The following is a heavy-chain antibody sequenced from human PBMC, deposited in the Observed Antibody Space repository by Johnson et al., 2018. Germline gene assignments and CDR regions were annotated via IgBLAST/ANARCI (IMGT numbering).Heavy chain of an antibody. V-gene: IGHV3-30-3*02. J-gene: IGHJ6*02. CDR1: GFTFSSYA. CDR3: AKNKGWSSSTYYYGMDV. Sequence: QVQLVQAGGGVVQPGRSLRLSCAASGFTFSSYAMHWVRQAPGKGLEWVAVISYDGSNKYYADSVKGRFPISRDKAKNSLYLQMNSLRAEDTALYYCAKNKGWSSSTYYYGMDVWGQGTTVTVSS. D-gene: IGHD6-6*01. CDR2: ISYDGSNK.